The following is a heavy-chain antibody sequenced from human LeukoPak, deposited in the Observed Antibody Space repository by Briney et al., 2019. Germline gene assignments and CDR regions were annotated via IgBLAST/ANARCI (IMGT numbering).Heavy chain of an antibody. V-gene: IGHV4-38-2*01. D-gene: IGHD3-10*01. CDR2: IYHSGST. CDR1: GYGISSDYY. J-gene: IGHJ4*02. Sequence: SETLSLTCAVSGYGISSDYYWGWIRQPPGKGLEWMASIYHSGSTYYNPSLRNRVTISVDTSKSQLSLELISVTAADTAVYYCARIITMIRGERSGYFASWGQGTLVTVSS. CDR3: ARIITMIRGERSGYFAS.